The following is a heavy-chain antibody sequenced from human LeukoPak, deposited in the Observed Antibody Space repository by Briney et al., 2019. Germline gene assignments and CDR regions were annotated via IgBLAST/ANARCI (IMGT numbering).Heavy chain of an antibody. Sequence: PGGSLRLSCAASGFTFSSYAMRWVRQAPGKGLEWVSAISPSSGTFYADSVKGRFTISRDNSKNTLYLQMNRLRAEDTAVYYCAKVSYGYEGHFDYWGQGTLVTVSS. CDR2: ISPSSGT. CDR1: GFTFSSYA. CDR3: AKVSYGYEGHFDY. V-gene: IGHV3-23*01. D-gene: IGHD5-18*01. J-gene: IGHJ4*02.